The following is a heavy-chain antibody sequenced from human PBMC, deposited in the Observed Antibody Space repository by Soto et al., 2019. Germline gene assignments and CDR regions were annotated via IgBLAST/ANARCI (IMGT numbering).Heavy chain of an antibody. Sequence: SETLSLTCTVSGGSISSSSYYWDWIRQPPGKGLEWIGSIYYSGSTYYNPSLKSRVTISVDTSKKQFSLKLSSVTAADTAVYYCARGGGPFMNSVTNPFDYWGQGTLVTVSS. V-gene: IGHV4-39*01. J-gene: IGHJ4*02. CDR1: GGSISSSSYY. CDR3: ARGGGPFMNSVTNPFDY. D-gene: IGHD4-17*01. CDR2: IYYSGST.